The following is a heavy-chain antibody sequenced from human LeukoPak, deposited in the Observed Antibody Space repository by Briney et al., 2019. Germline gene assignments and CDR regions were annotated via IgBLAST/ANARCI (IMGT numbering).Heavy chain of an antibody. V-gene: IGHV3-23*01. D-gene: IGHD2-15*01. CDR2: ISDSGGST. CDR1: GFTFSTYA. CDR3: AKGISPLDY. J-gene: IGHJ4*02. Sequence: GGSLRLSCTASGFTFSTYAMSWVRQAPGKGLEWVSGISDSGGSTYYADSVKGRFTISRDNSKNTLFLQMSSLRAEDTAVYYCAKGISPLDYCGQGTLVTVSS.